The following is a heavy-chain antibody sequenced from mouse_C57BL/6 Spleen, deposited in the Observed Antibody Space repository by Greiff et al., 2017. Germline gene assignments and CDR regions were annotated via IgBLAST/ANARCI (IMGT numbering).Heavy chain of an antibody. CDR1: GYTFTDYY. D-gene: IGHD1-1*01. CDR2: INPNNGGT. CDR3: ARGGSSSSYAMDY. Sequence: VQLQQSGPELVKPGASVKISCKASGYTFTDYYMNWVKQSHGKSLEWIGDINPNNGGTSYNQKFKGKATLTVDKSSSTAYMELRSLTSEDSAVYYCARGGSSSSYAMDYWGQGTSVTVSS. J-gene: IGHJ4*01. V-gene: IGHV1-26*01.